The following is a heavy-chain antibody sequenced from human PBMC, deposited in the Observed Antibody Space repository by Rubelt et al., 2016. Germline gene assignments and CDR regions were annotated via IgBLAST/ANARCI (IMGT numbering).Heavy chain of an antibody. D-gene: IGHD6-13*01. CDR1: GFTFDDYA. J-gene: IGHJ4*02. V-gene: IGHV3-9*01. CDR2: ISWNSGSI. Sequence: EVQLVESGGGLVQPGRSLRLSCAASGFTFDDYAMHWVRQAPGKGLEWVSGISWNSGSIGYADFVKGRFTISRDNAKNSLYLQMNSLRAEDTALYYCAKDLGSSWYLGFDYWGQGTLVTVSS. CDR3: AKDLGSSWYLGFDY.